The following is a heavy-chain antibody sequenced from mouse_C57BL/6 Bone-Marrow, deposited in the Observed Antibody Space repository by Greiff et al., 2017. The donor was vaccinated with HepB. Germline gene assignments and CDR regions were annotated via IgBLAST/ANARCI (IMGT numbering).Heavy chain of an antibody. J-gene: IGHJ3*01. CDR1: GYTFTSYG. D-gene: IGHD3-1*01. CDR2: IYPRSGNT. V-gene: IGHV1-81*01. Sequence: QVQLQQSGAELARPGASVKLSCTASGYTFTSYGISWVKQRTGQGLEWIGEIYPRSGNTYYNAKFKGKATLTADKSSSTAYMELRSLTSEDSAVYYCARRGRAWFGYWGQGTGVPVSA. CDR3: ARRGRAWFGY.